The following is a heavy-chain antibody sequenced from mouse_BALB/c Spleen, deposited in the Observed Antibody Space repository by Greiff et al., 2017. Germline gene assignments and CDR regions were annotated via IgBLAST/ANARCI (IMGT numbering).Heavy chain of an antibody. V-gene: IGHV4-1*02. D-gene: IGHD1-2*01. CDR1: GFDFSRYW. CDR2: INPDSSTI. J-gene: IGHJ3*01. Sequence: EVKLMESGGGLVQPGGSLKLSCAASGFDFSRYWMSWVRQAPGKGLEWIGEINPDSSTINYTPSLKDKFIISRDNAKNTLYLQMSKVRSEDTALYYCARPGGPFYYGPSFAYWGQGTLVTVSA. CDR3: ARPGGPFYYGPSFAY.